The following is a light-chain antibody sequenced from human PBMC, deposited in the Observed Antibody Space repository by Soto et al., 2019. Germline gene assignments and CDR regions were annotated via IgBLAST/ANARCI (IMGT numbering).Light chain of an antibody. CDR2: AAS. V-gene: IGKV1-39*01. J-gene: IGKJ1*01. Sequence: DIQITQYPPSLSASVGDRVTITCRASQSIAIYLNGYQQKHGKAPELLIYAASSLQRGVSSRFSGRGSGTDFTFRICCLQAEEFATVFCRPGYITLRTFDQGTKV. CDR3: RPGYITLRT. CDR1: QSIAIY.